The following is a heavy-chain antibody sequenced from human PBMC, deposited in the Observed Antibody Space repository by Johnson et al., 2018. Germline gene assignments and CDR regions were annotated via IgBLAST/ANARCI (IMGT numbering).Heavy chain of an antibody. V-gene: IGHV3-30*03. CDR1: SYG. CDR2: ISYDGSNK. Sequence: SYGMHWVRQAPGKGLEWVAVISYDGSNKYYADSVKGRFTISRDNSKNTLYLQMNSLRAEDTAVYYCAAQTTVTYYYYYMDVWGKGTTVTVSS. J-gene: IGHJ6*03. D-gene: IGHD4-17*01. CDR3: AAQTTVTYYYYYMDV.